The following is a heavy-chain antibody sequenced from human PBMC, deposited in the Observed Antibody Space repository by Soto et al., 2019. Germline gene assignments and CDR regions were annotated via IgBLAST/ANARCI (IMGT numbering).Heavy chain of an antibody. J-gene: IGHJ4*02. D-gene: IGHD6-6*01. CDR2: ISGSSGST. Sequence: EVQLLESGGGLVQPGGSLRLSCAASGFTFRSYAMSWVRQAPGKGLEWVSGISGSSGSTYYADSVKGRFTISRDNSKNTLFLQMNSLRAEDTGMYYCAKDRESSTAPRGGCDYWGQGTLVTVSS. V-gene: IGHV3-23*01. CDR3: AKDRESSTAPRGGCDY. CDR1: GFTFRSYA.